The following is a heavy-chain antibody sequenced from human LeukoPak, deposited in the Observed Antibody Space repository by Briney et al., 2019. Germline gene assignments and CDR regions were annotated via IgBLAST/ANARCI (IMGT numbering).Heavy chain of an antibody. D-gene: IGHD3-22*01. Sequence: PGGSLRLSCAASGFTFSSYAMSWVRQAPGKGLEWVSAISGSGGSTYYADSVKGRFTISRDNSKNTLYLQMNSLRAKDTAVYYCAKDRYYYDSSGTPYWGQGTLVTVSS. CDR3: AKDRYYYDSSGTPY. CDR2: ISGSGGST. CDR1: GFTFSSYA. J-gene: IGHJ4*02. V-gene: IGHV3-23*01.